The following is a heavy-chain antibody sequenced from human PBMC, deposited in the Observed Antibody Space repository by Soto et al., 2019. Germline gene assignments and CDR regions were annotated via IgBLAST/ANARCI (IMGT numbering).Heavy chain of an antibody. Sequence: GESLKISCKGSGYSFAGYWITWVRQKPGKGLEWMGRIDPSDSQTYYSPSFRGHVTISVTKSITTVFLQWCSLRASDTAMYYCARQIYDSDTGPNFQYYFDSWGQGTPVTVST. V-gene: IGHV5-10-1*01. CDR2: IDPSDSQT. D-gene: IGHD3-22*01. CDR3: ARQIYDSDTGPNFQYYFDS. CDR1: GYSFAGYW. J-gene: IGHJ4*02.